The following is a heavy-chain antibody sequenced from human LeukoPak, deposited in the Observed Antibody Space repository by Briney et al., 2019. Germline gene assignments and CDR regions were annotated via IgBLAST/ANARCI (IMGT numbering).Heavy chain of an antibody. CDR2: IYYSGST. CDR3: AKDRGAAADFDY. CDR1: GGSISSYY. D-gene: IGHD6-13*01. Sequence: SETLSLTCTVSGGSISSYYWTWIRQPPGRGLEWIGYIYYSGSTNYNPSLKSRVTISVDTSKNQFSLKLRSVTAADTAVYYCAKDRGAAADFDYWGQGTLVTVSS. J-gene: IGHJ4*02. V-gene: IGHV4-59*12.